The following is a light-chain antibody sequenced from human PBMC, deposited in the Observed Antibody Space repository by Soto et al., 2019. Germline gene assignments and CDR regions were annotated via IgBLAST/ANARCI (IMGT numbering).Light chain of an antibody. J-gene: IGLJ2*01. CDR3: CSFANSFTPVI. Sequence: QSALTQPASVSGSPGQSITISCTGTSNDIGSYNLVSWYQHHPGKAPKLMIYENNKRPSGVSNRFSASKSANTASLTISGLQAEDEADYYCCSFANSFTPVIFGGGTKLTVL. CDR1: SNDIGSYNL. V-gene: IGLV2-23*01. CDR2: ENN.